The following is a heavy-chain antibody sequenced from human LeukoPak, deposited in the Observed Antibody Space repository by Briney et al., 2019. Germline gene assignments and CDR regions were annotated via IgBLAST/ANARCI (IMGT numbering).Heavy chain of an antibody. CDR3: ARELSYSSGWSQFDY. Sequence: PSETLSPTCTVSGGSISSYYWSWIRQPPGKGLEWIGYIYYSGSTNYNPSLKSRVTISVDTSKNQFSLKLSSVTAADTAVYYCARELSYSSGWSQFDYWGQGTLVTVSS. D-gene: IGHD6-19*01. CDR1: GGSISSYY. CDR2: IYYSGST. V-gene: IGHV4-59*01. J-gene: IGHJ4*02.